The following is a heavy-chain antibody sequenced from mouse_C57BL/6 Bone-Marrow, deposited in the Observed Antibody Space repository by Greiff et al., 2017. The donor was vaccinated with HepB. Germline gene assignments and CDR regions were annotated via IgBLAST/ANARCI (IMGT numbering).Heavy chain of an antibody. V-gene: IGHV1-20*01. J-gene: IGHJ2*01. CDR3: ARRGEDYDYFDY. CDR1: GYSFTGYF. CDR2: INPYNGDT. Sequence: EVKLVESGPELVKPGDSVKISCKASGYSFTGYFMNWVMQSHGKSLEWIGRINPYNGDTFYNQKFKGKATLTVDKSSSTAHMELRSLTSEDSAVYYCARRGEDYDYFDYWGQGTTLTVSS. D-gene: IGHD2-4*01.